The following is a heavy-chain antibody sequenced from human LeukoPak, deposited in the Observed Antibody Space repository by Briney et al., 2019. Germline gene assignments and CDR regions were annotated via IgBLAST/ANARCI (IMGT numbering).Heavy chain of an antibody. CDR1: GYTFTGYH. Sequence: ASVKVSCKASGYTFTGYHMHWVRQAPGQGLEWMGWINPHSGGTDYAQKFQGRVTMTKDTSISTVYVELSRLRSDDTAVYYCASGPKSLVGTSHFDYWGQGTLVTVSS. D-gene: IGHD1-26*01. CDR3: ASGPKSLVGTSHFDY. V-gene: IGHV1-2*02. J-gene: IGHJ4*02. CDR2: INPHSGGT.